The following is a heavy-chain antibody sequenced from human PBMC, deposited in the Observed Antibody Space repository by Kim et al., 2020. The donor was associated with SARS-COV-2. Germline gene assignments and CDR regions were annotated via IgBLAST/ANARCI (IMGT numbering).Heavy chain of an antibody. CDR1: GGTFSSYT. CDR2: IIPILGIA. D-gene: IGHD3-3*01. CDR3: ARGDFLNWLLSYYYYGMDV. J-gene: IGHJ6*02. Sequence: SVKVSCKASGGTFSSYTISWVRQAPGQGLEWMGRIIPILGIANYAQKFQGRVTITADKSTSTAYMELSSLRSEDTAVYYCARGDFLNWLLSYYYYGMDVWGQGTTVTVSS. V-gene: IGHV1-69*02.